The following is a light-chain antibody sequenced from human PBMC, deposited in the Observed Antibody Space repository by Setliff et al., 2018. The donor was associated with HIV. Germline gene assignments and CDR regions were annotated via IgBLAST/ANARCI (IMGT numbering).Light chain of an antibody. CDR3: QVWDHSGHPYV. CDR2: DDS. Sequence: SYELTQPPSVSVAPGKTASITCGGYNVGSKSVHWYQQRPGQAPVLVVYDDSDRPSGIPERFSGSNSGNTATLTISRVEAGDEADYYCQVWDHSGHPYVFGTGTKVTVL. J-gene: IGLJ1*01. CDR1: NVGSKS. V-gene: IGLV3-21*03.